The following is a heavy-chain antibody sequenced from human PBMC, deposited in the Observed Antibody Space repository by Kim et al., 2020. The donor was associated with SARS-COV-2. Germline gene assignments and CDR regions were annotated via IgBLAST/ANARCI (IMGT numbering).Heavy chain of an antibody. V-gene: IGHV3-23*01. CDR2: ISGSGGST. CDR3: ANGLYYYYGMDV. Sequence: GGSLRLSCAASGFTFSSYAMSWVRQAPGKGLEWVSAISGSGGSTYYADSVKGRFTISRDNSKNTLYLQMNSLRAEDTAVYYCANGLYYYYGMDVWGQGTTVTVSS. CDR1: GFTFSSYA. J-gene: IGHJ6*02.